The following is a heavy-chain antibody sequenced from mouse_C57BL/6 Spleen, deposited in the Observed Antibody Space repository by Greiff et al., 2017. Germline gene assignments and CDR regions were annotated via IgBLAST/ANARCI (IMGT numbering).Heavy chain of an antibody. CDR3: ARYDGYYVDAMDY. V-gene: IGHV1-69*01. J-gene: IGHJ4*01. CDR2: IDPSDSYT. Sequence: QVQLQQSGAELVMPGASVKLSCKASGYTFTSYWMHWVKQRPGQGLEWIGEIDPSDSYTNSNQKFKGKTTLTVNKSSSTAYMQLSSLTSEDSAVYYCARYDGYYVDAMDYWGQGTSVTVSS. CDR1: GYTFTSYW. D-gene: IGHD2-3*01.